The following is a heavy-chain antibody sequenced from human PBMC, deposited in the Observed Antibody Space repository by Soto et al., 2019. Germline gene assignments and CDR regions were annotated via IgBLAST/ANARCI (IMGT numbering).Heavy chain of an antibody. CDR1: GDSISTFY. CDR3: ARGRTVRNYADDSSDYFYFFDY. V-gene: IGHV4-59*01. J-gene: IGHJ4*02. Sequence: PSETLSLTCTVSGDSISTFYWGWMRQSPGKELEWIGYVYYTGSTNYNPSLKSRVTISVDRSKNQFSLKLTSANAADTAVYYCARGRTVRNYADDSSDYFYFFDYWAREPRSPSP. D-gene: IGHD3-22*01. CDR2: VYYTGST.